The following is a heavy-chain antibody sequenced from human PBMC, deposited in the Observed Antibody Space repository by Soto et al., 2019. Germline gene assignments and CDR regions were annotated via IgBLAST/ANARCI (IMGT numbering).Heavy chain of an antibody. Sequence: PGESLKISCKGSGYSFTSYWIGWVCQMPGKGLEWMGIIYPGDSDTRYSPSFQGQVTISADKSISTAYLQWSSLKASDTAMYYWARTSAGGKYYYGMDVWGQGTTVTVSS. CDR2: IYPGDSDT. V-gene: IGHV5-51*01. D-gene: IGHD6-13*01. CDR3: ARTSAGGKYYYGMDV. J-gene: IGHJ6*02. CDR1: GYSFTSYW.